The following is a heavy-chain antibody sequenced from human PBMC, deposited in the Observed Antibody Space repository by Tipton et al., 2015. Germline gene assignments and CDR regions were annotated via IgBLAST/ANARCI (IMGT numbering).Heavy chain of an antibody. CDR3: ARDTWGQWLVVEY. CDR1: GGSITQYY. CDR2: INYRGDT. V-gene: IGHV4-59*01. J-gene: IGHJ4*02. Sequence: TLSLTCTVSGGSITQYYRTWIRQTPGKGLEWIGYINYRGDTNYNPALKSRVTISADTSKNQFSLKLTSVTAADTAVYYCARDTWGQWLVVEYWGQGTLVTVSS. D-gene: IGHD6-19*01.